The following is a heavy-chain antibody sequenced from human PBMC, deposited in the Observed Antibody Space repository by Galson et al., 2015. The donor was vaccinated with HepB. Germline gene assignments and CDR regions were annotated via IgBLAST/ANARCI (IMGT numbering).Heavy chain of an antibody. D-gene: IGHD6-13*01. CDR1: GYTFTSYG. V-gene: IGHV1-18*04. Sequence: SVKVSCKASGYTFTSYGISWVRQAPGQGLEWMGWISAYNGNTNYAQKLQGRVTMTTDTSTSTAYMELRSLRSDDTAVYYCAIATGYSRLGGLWWFDPWGQGTLVTVSS. CDR3: AIATGYSRLGGLWWFDP. CDR2: ISAYNGNT. J-gene: IGHJ5*02.